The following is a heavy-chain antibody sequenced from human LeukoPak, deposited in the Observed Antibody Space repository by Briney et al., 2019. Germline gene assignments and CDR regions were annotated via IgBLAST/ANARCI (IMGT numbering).Heavy chain of an antibody. V-gene: IGHV3-53*01. CDR3: ARDNLPFGGRPN. J-gene: IGHJ4*02. D-gene: IGHD3-16*01. Sequence: GGSLRLSRAASGFTVSSNYMSWVRQAPGKGLEWVSVIYSGGSTYYADSVKGRFTISRDNSKNTLYLQMNSLRAEDTAVYYCARDNLPFGGRPNWGQGTLVTVSS. CDR1: GFTVSSNY. CDR2: IYSGGST.